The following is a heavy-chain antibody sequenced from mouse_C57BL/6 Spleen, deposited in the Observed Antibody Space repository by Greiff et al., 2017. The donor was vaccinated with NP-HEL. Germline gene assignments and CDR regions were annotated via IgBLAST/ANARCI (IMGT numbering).Heavy chain of an antibody. V-gene: IGHV1-5*01. Sequence: VQLKQSGTVLARPGASVKMSCKTSGYTFTSYWMHWVKQRPGQGLEWIGAIYPGNSDTSYNQKFKGKAKLTAVTSASTAYMELSSLTNEDSAVYYCTPVTTVDYAMDYWGQGTSVTVSS. CDR1: GYTFTSYW. D-gene: IGHD1-1*01. J-gene: IGHJ4*01. CDR2: IYPGNSDT. CDR3: TPVTTVDYAMDY.